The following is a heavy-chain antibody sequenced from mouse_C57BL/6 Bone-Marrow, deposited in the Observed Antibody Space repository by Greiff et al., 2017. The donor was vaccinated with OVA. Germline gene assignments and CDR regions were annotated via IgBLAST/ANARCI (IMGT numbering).Heavy chain of an antibody. D-gene: IGHD6-1*01. CDR3: ARSAPSGSFDY. V-gene: IGHV1-4*01. CDR2: INPSSGYT. Sequence: QVQLQQSGAELARPGASVKMSCKASGYTFTSYTMHWVKQRPGQGLEWIGYINPSSGYTKYNQKFKDKATLTADKSSSTAYMQLSSLTSEDSAVYYWARSAPSGSFDYWGQGTTLTVSS. J-gene: IGHJ2*01. CDR1: GYTFTSYT.